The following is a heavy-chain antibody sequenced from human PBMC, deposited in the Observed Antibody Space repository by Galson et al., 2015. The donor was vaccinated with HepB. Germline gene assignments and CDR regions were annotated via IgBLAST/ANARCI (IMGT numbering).Heavy chain of an antibody. Sequence: SVKVSCKASGYTFTGYYMHWVRQAPGQGLEWMGWINPNSGGTNYAQKFQGRVTMTRDTSISTAYMELSRLRSDDTAVYYCARANIVVVPAAIEHYYYGMDVWGQGTTVTVSS. V-gene: IGHV1-2*02. CDR3: ARANIVVVPAAIEHYYYGMDV. CDR1: GYTFTGYY. CDR2: INPNSGGT. D-gene: IGHD2-2*02. J-gene: IGHJ6*02.